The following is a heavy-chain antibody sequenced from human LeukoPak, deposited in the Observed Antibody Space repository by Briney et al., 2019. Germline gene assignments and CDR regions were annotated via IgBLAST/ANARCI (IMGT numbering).Heavy chain of an antibody. Sequence: ASVTVSCKASGYTFTSYGISWVRQAPGQGLEWMGWISAYNGNTNYAQKLQGTLTMTTDTSTSTAYMELRSLRSDDTAVYYCARDLGHGAAAANNWFDPWGQGTLVTVSS. CDR1: GYTFTSYG. J-gene: IGHJ5*02. CDR2: ISAYNGNT. V-gene: IGHV1-18*01. D-gene: IGHD6-13*01. CDR3: ARDLGHGAAAANNWFDP.